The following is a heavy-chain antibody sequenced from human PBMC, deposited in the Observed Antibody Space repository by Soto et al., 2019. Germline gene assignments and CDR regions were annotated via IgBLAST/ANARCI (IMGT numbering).Heavy chain of an antibody. CDR1: GGSFSGYY. V-gene: IGHV4-34*01. D-gene: IGHD2-21*02. Sequence: QVQLQQWGAGLLKPSETLSLTCAVYGGSFSGYYWSWIRQPPGKGLEWIGEINHSGSTNYNPSLKSRVTISVDTSKNQFSLKLSSVTAADTAVYYCARAYCGGDCYLKYFQHWGQGTLVTVSS. CDR3: ARAYCGGDCYLKYFQH. J-gene: IGHJ1*01. CDR2: INHSGST.